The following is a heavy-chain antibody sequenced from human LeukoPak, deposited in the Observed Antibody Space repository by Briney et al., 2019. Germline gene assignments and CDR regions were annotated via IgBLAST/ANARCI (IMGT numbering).Heavy chain of an antibody. D-gene: IGHD2-8*02. V-gene: IGHV4-30-4*01. Sequence: PSETQSLTCTVSGGSISSGDYYWTWIRQPPGKGLEWIGYIYYSGSTYYNPSLKSRVTISVDTSENQFSLKLSPVTAADTAVYYCARTSRTGEPEYFQHWGQGTLVTVSS. CDR3: ARTSRTGEPEYFQH. CDR1: GGSISSGDYY. J-gene: IGHJ1*01. CDR2: IYYSGST.